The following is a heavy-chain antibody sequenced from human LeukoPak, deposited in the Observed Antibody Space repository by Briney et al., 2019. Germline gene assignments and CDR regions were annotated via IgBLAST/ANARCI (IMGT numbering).Heavy chain of an antibody. CDR2: ISGSGGST. CDR1: GFTFSSYA. V-gene: IGHV3-23*01. J-gene: IGHJ4*02. Sequence: GGSLRLSCAASGFTFSSYAMSWVRQAPGKGLEWVSAISGSGGSTYYADSVKGRFTISRDNSKNTLYLQMNSLRAEDTAVYYCARGSDYDFWSGYLDYWGQGTLVTVSS. D-gene: IGHD3-3*01. CDR3: ARGSDYDFWSGYLDY.